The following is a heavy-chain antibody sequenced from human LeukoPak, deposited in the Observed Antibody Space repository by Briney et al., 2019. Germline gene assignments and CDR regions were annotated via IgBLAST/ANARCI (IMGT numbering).Heavy chain of an antibody. CDR2: IYHSGST. D-gene: IGHD3-10*01. CDR1: GGSISSGGYS. V-gene: IGHV4-30-2*01. CDR3: ARAFQYYGSGRYYLGAFDI. J-gene: IGHJ3*02. Sequence: PSQTLSLTCAVSGGSISSGGYSWSWIRQPPGKGLEWIGYIYHSGSTYYNPSLKSRVTISVDRSKNQFPLKLSSVTAADTAVYYCARAFQYYGSGRYYLGAFDIWGQGTMVTVSS.